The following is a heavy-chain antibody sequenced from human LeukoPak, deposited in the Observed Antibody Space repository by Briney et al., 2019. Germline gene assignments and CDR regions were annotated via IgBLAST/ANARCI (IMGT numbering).Heavy chain of an antibody. CDR1: GGSFSGYY. D-gene: IGHD6-13*01. CDR3: ARRGVAAASNAFDI. V-gene: IGHV4-34*01. J-gene: IGHJ3*02. Sequence: NTSETLSLTCAVYGGSFSGYYWSWIRQPPGKGLEWIGEINHSGSTNYNPSLKSRVTISVDTSKNQFSLKLSSVTAADTAVYYCARRGVAAASNAFDIWGQGTMVTVSS. CDR2: INHSGST.